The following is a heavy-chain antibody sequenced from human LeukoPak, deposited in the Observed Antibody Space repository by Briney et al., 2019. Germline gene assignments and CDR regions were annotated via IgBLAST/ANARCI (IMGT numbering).Heavy chain of an antibody. CDR1: GVSISSSY. J-gene: IGHJ3*02. CDR3: ARLNKWELLGAFDI. V-gene: IGHV4-59*08. CDR2: IFYSGDT. Sequence: PSETLSLTCTVSGVSISSSYWTWIRQPPGKGLEWIGYIFYSGDTNYNPSLKSRVTISVDTSKNQFSLKLSSVSAADTAVYYCARLNKWELLGAFDIWGQGTMVTVSS. D-gene: IGHD1-26*01.